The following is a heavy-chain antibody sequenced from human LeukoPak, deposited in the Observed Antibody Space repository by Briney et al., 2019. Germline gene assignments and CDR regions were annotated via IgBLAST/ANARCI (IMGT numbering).Heavy chain of an antibody. V-gene: IGHV4-34*01. CDR2: INHSGST. J-gene: IGHJ5*02. Sequence: SETLSLTCAVYGGSFSGYYWSWIRQPPGKGLEWIGEINHSGSTNYNPSLKSRVTISVDTSKNQFSLKLSSVTAADTAVYYCARVVGGAYDWFDPWGQGTLVTVSS. D-gene: IGHD2-15*01. CDR1: GGSFSGYY. CDR3: ARVVGGAYDWFDP.